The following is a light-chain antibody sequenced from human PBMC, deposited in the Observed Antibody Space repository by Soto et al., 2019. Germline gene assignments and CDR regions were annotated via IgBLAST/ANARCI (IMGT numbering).Light chain of an antibody. CDR3: LQDHNYPLT. J-gene: IGKJ1*01. V-gene: IGKV1-6*01. Sequence: AIQMTQSPSSLSASVGDRVTITCRASQGIRNDLAWFQKKPGKAPKVLISGVSNLESGVPSRFSGHGFGTDFTLTIDSLQPEDFATYYCLQDHNYPLTFGQGTKVEIK. CDR2: GVS. CDR1: QGIRND.